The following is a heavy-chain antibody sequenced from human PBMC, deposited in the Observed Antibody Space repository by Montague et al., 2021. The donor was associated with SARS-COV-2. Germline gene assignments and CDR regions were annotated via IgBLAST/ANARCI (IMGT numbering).Heavy chain of an antibody. Sequence: SLRLSCAASGFDFSNYWMNWVRQAPGEGLVWVSHINRDGSYTNHEESXXGRLTISRDNAKNTLHLQMNSLRVEDTAVYFCARRGHYSGYDSFDFDYWGQGTLVTVSS. J-gene: IGHJ4*02. CDR1: GFDFSNYW. CDR3: ARRGHYSGYDSFDFDY. CDR2: INRDGSYT. D-gene: IGHD5-12*01. V-gene: IGHV3-74*01.